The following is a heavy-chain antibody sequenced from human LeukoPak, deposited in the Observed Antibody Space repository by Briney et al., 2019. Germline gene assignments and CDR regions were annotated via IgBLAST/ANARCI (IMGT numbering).Heavy chain of an antibody. J-gene: IGHJ5*02. V-gene: IGHV3-74*01. Sequence: GGSLRLSCAASGFTFSSYWMHWVRQAPGKGLVWVSRINTDGSSTSYADSVKGRFTISRDNAKNTLYLQMNSLRAEDTAVYYCARAVWWEYNWFDPWGQGTLVTVSS. CDR2: INTDGSST. CDR1: GFTFSSYW. D-gene: IGHD2-21*01. CDR3: ARAVWWEYNWFDP.